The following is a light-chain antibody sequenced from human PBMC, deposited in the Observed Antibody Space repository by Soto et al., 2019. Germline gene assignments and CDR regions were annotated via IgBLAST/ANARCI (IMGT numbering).Light chain of an antibody. J-gene: IGKJ2*02. CDR2: GAS. Sequence: EIVMTQSPATLSVSPGERATLSCTASQRVSANLAWFQQKPGQAPRLLIYGASTRATGVPARFSGSGSGTEFTLTISSLQSEDFAVYYCQQYDNWPPCTFGQGTKVEIK. CDR1: QRVSAN. CDR3: QQYDNWPPCT. V-gene: IGKV3-15*01.